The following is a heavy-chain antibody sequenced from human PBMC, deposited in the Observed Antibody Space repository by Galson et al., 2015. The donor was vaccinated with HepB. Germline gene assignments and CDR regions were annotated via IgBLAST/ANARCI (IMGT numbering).Heavy chain of an antibody. CDR2: FDPEDGET. CDR3: ATAPGPAVAGKYYYYYGMDV. V-gene: IGHV1-24*01. J-gene: IGHJ6*02. Sequence: SVKVSCKVSGYTLTELSMHWVRQAPGKGLEWMGGFDPEDGETIYAQKFQGRVTMTEDTSTDTAYMELSSLRSEDTAVYYCATAPGPAVAGKYYYYYGMDVWGQGTTVTVSS. D-gene: IGHD6-19*01. CDR1: GYTLTELS.